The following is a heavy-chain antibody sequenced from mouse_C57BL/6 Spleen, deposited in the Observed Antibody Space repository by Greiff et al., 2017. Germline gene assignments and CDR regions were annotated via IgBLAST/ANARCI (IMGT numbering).Heavy chain of an antibody. CDR1: GFTFSSYG. D-gene: IGHD1-1*01. CDR2: ISSGGSYT. J-gene: IGHJ1*03. CDR3: ARHPNGSSYWYFDV. Sequence: EVQLVESGGDLVKPGGSLKLSCAASGFTFSSYGMSWVRQTPDKRLEWVATISSGGSYTYYPDSVKGRFTISRDNAKNTLYLQMSRLKSEDTAMYYCARHPNGSSYWYFDVWGTGTTVTVSS. V-gene: IGHV5-6*01.